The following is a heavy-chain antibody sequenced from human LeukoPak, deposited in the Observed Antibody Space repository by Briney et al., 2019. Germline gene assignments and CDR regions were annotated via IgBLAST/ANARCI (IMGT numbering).Heavy chain of an antibody. CDR3: ARGLYYFDTSGYLYY. Sequence: GGSLRLSCAASGFTLSSNYMSWVRQAPGKGLEWGAFIYSGGSTYYADSLKRRFSISTDNSKNTLYLQMNSLRAEDTAVYYCARGLYYFDTSGYLYYWGQGTLVTVSS. CDR2: IYSGGST. J-gene: IGHJ4*02. V-gene: IGHV3-53*01. D-gene: IGHD3-22*01. CDR1: GFTLSSNY.